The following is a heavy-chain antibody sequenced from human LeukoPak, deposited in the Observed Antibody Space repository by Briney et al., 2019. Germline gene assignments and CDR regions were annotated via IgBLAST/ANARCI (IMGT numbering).Heavy chain of an antibody. Sequence: GGSLRLSCAASGFTVSSYYMGWVRQAPGKGLEWVSVIYSGGSTYYADSVKGRFTISRDNSKNTLYLQMNSLRAEDTAVYYCARDGYCSSTSCYSGFDPWGEGTLVTVSS. CDR2: IYSGGST. J-gene: IGHJ5*02. D-gene: IGHD2-2*01. CDR1: GFTVSSYY. CDR3: ARDGYCSSTSCYSGFDP. V-gene: IGHV3-53*01.